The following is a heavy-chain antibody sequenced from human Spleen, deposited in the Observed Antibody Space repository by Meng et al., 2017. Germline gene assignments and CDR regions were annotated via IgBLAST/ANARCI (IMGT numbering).Heavy chain of an antibody. Sequence: VHLLESGGDLVQPGGSLSRSGAASEFRFRSYAMSWVRQAPGKGLEWVSAISGTSGSTYYADSVKGRFTISRDNSKNTLYLHMNSLRVEDTAKYYCAKARLVAVISHFDHWGQGTLVTVSS. CDR1: EFRFRSYA. CDR2: ISGTSGST. V-gene: IGHV3-23*01. D-gene: IGHD3-22*01. J-gene: IGHJ4*02. CDR3: AKARLVAVISHFDH.